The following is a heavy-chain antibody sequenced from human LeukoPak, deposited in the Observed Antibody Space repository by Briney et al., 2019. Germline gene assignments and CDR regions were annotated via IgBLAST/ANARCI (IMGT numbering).Heavy chain of an antibody. D-gene: IGHD3-10*01. CDR3: AKDTYYYGSGSWLDEHYFDY. V-gene: IGHV3-23*01. CDR1: GFTFSSYA. Sequence: GGSLRLSCAASGFTFSSYAMSWVRQAPGKGLEWVSAISGSGGSTYYADSVKGRFTISRDNSKNTLYLQMNSLRAEDTAVYYCAKDTYYYGSGSWLDEHYFDYWGQGTLVTVSS. J-gene: IGHJ4*02. CDR2: ISGSGGST.